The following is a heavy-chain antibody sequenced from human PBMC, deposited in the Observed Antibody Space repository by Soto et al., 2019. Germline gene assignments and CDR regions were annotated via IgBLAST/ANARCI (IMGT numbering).Heavy chain of an antibody. CDR2: ISYDGSNK. V-gene: IGHV3-30*18. Sequence: QVQLVESGGGVVQPGRSLRLSCAASGFTFSSYGMHWVRQAPGKGLEWVAVISYDGSNKYYADSVKGRFTISRDNSKNTLYLQMNSLRAEDTAVYYCAKDLEGIAVAGTYYYYGMDVWGQGTTVTVSS. D-gene: IGHD6-19*01. J-gene: IGHJ6*02. CDR1: GFTFSSYG. CDR3: AKDLEGIAVAGTYYYYGMDV.